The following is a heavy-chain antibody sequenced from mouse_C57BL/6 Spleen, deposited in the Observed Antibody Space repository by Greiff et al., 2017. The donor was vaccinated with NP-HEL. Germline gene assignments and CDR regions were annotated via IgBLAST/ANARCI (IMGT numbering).Heavy chain of an antibody. CDR2: IRLKSDNYAT. CDR1: GFTFSNYW. J-gene: IGHJ1*03. V-gene: IGHV6-3*01. CDR3: TANWDLDD. Sequence: EVKLVESGGGLVQPGGSMKLSCVASGFTFSNYWMNWVRQSPEQGLEWVAQIRLKSDNYATHYAESVKGRFTISRDESKSSVNLQMNNVRAEDTGIYYCTANWDLDDWGTGTTVTVSS.